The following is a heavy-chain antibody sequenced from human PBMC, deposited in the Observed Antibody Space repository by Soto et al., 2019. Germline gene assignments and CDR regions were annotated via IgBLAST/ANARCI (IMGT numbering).Heavy chain of an antibody. CDR2: IYHSGST. CDR1: GGFS. Sequence: GGFSVTWKQKPPGKGLEWIGYIYHSGSTYYNPSLKSRVTISVDRSKNQFSLKLSSVTAADTAVYYCARAHGSGWGAFDIWGQGTMVSVSS. V-gene: IGHV4-30-2*01. J-gene: IGHJ3*02. CDR3: ARAHGSGWGAFDI. D-gene: IGHD3-10*01.